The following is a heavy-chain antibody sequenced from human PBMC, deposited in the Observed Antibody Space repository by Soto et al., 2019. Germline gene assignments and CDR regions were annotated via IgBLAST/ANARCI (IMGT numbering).Heavy chain of an antibody. CDR1: GDSVSSNSAA. J-gene: IGHJ6*02. Sequence: SQTLSLTCAISGDSVSSNSAAWNWIRQSPSRGLEWLGRTYYRSRWYTDYAVSVKSRITINPDTSKNQFSLQLNSVTPEDTAVYYCVAEDRVSETSYNAQKDYYYSAMDVWGQGTTVTVSS. CDR3: VAEDRVSETSYNAQKDYYYSAMDV. CDR2: TYYRSRWYT. D-gene: IGHD3-10*01. V-gene: IGHV6-1*01.